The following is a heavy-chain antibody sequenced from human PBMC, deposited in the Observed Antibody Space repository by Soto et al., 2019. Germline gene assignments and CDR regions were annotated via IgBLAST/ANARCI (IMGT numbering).Heavy chain of an antibody. V-gene: IGHV1-18*01. CDR3: ATSIYSTSWFFHYNMDV. J-gene: IGHJ6*03. D-gene: IGHD2-21*01. CDR1: GYTFRSQG. Sequence: QVHLVQSGAEVKKPGASVKVSCKTSGYTFRSQGITWVRQAPGQGLEWMGCIRVYNGKTYYEESLQGRVTMTTDTSTSTADMAMRNLRSDVTAVYYCATSIYSTSWFFHYNMDVWGQGTTVTVSS. CDR2: IRVYNGKT.